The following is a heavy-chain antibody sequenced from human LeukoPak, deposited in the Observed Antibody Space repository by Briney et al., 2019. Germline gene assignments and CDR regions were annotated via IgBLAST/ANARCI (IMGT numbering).Heavy chain of an antibody. CDR1: GFTFSSYG. V-gene: IGHV3-23*01. Sequence: PGGSLRLSCAASGFTFSSYGMHWVRQAPGKGLEWVSAISPSGDNTYYADSMKGRFTISRDNSRNTLYLQVNTLRAADTALYYCAKTDCTSTSCYIGWFDPWGQGTLVTVSS. CDR3: AKTDCTSTSCYIGWFDP. J-gene: IGHJ5*02. D-gene: IGHD2-2*02. CDR2: ISPSGDNT.